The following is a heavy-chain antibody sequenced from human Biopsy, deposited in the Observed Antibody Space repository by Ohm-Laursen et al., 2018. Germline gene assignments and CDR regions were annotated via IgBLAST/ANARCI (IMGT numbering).Heavy chain of an antibody. CDR2: INHRGAT. Sequence: GTLSLTCAVYGGSFSDYCWSWIRQPPGKGLEWIGEINHRGATNYNPSLKSRVTISVDTSKNQFSLRLTSVTAADTAVYYCARATNSTGWPYYYFYGMDVWGQGTTVTVSS. CDR3: ARATNSTGWPYYYFYGMDV. V-gene: IGHV4-34*01. CDR1: GGSFSDYC. D-gene: IGHD2/OR15-2a*01. J-gene: IGHJ6*02.